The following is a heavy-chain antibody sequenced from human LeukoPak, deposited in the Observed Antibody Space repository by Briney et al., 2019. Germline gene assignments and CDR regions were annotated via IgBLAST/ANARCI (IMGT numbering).Heavy chain of an antibody. Sequence: PSETLSLTCTVSGGSISSDYWGWFRQPPGKGLEWIGYIYNGGSTKYQPSLKSRVIISLDTSTNQFSLNLISVAAADTAVYYCARAIDGHPFDIWGQGTMVTVSS. CDR3: ARAIDGHPFDI. CDR2: IYNGGST. D-gene: IGHD5-24*01. V-gene: IGHV4-59*01. CDR1: GGSISSDY. J-gene: IGHJ3*02.